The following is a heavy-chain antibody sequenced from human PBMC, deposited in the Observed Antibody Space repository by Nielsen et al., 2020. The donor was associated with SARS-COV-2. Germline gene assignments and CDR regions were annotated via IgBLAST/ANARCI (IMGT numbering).Heavy chain of an antibody. Sequence: SETLSLTCSVSGGSISNSRNYWGWIRQPPGKGLEWIGDIYFSGKTYYAPSLKSQVTISVVTSQNQVSLKLRSVSAADTAVYYCARRTFHYHGMDVWGQGTSVTVSS. CDR1: GGSISNSRNY. V-gene: IGHV4-39*01. CDR3: ARRTFHYHGMDV. J-gene: IGHJ6*02. CDR2: IYFSGKT.